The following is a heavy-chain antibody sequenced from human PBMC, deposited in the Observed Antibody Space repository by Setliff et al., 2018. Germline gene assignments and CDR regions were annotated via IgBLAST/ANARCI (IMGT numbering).Heavy chain of an antibody. V-gene: IGHV4-34*01. D-gene: IGHD6-13*01. CDR1: GGSFSGYY. CDR2: INHSGST. J-gene: IGHJ4*02. Sequence: SETLSLTCAVYGGSFSGYYWSWIRQPPGKGLEWIGEINHSGSTNYNPSLKSRGTISVDTSKNQFSLKLSSVTAADTAVYYCARGRIAAALYYFDYWGQGMLVTVSS. CDR3: ARGRIAAALYYFDY.